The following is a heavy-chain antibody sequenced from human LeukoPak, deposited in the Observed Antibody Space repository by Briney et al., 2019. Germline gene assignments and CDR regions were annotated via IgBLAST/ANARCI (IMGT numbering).Heavy chain of an antibody. CDR2: ISYDGSNK. Sequence: PGGSLRLSCAASGFTFSSYGMHWVRQAPGKGLEWVAVISYDGSNKYCADSVKGRFTISRDNSKNTLYLQMNSLRAEDTAVYYCAKGVGYSNYYYYYYMDVWGKGTTVTVSS. J-gene: IGHJ6*03. CDR3: AKGVGYSNYYYYYYMDV. D-gene: IGHD4-11*01. CDR1: GFTFSSYG. V-gene: IGHV3-30*18.